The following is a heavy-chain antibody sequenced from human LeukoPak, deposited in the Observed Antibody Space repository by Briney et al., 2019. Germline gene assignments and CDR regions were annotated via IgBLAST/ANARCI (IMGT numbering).Heavy chain of an antibody. V-gene: IGHV4-4*07. CDR1: GYSISSGYY. J-gene: IGHJ3*02. CDR3: ARAPDAFDI. CDR2: IYTSGST. Sequence: PSETLSLTCTVSGYSISSGYYWGWIRQPAGKGLEWIGRIYTSGSTNYNPSLKSRVTMSVDTSKNQFSLKLSSVTAADTAVYYCARAPDAFDIWGQGTMVTVSS.